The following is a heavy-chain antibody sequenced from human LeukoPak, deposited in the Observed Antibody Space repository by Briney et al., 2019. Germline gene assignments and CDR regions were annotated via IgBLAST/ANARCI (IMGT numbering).Heavy chain of an antibody. CDR1: GFTFSAYV. CDR2: ISYDGSNK. D-gene: IGHD2-2*01. Sequence: GRSLRLSCAASGFTFSAYVMHWVRQAPGKGLEWVAVISYDGSNKYYADSVKGRFTISRGNSKNTLYLQMNSLRAEDTAVYYCAKGGGYCSSTSCYYFDYWGQGTLVTVSS. J-gene: IGHJ4*02. CDR3: AKGGGYCSSTSCYYFDY. V-gene: IGHV3-30*18.